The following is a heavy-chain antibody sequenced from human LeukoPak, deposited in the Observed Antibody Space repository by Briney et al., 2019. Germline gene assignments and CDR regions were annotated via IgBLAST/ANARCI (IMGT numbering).Heavy chain of an antibody. D-gene: IGHD3-10*01. CDR2: INHSGST. Sequence: SETLSLTCAVYGGSFSGYYCSWIRQPPGKGLEWIGEINHSGSTNYNPSLKSRVTISVDTSKNQFSLKLSSVTAADTAVYYCARGLVTMVRGVIGYWGQGTLVTVSS. V-gene: IGHV4-34*01. CDR1: GGSFSGYY. CDR3: ARGLVTMVRGVIGY. J-gene: IGHJ4*02.